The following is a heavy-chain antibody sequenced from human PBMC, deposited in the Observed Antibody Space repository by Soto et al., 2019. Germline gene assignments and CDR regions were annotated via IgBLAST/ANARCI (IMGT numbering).Heavy chain of an antibody. J-gene: IGHJ5*02. Sequence: SQTLSLTCAISGDSVSSNSAAWNWIRQSPSRGLEWLGRTYYRSKWYNDYAVSVKSRITINPDTSKNQFSLKLSSVTAADTAVYYCARHLTYYDFWSGYYPPSWFDPWGQGTLVTVSS. CDR1: GDSVSSNSAA. V-gene: IGHV6-1*01. D-gene: IGHD3-3*01. CDR2: TYYRSKWYN. CDR3: ARHLTYYDFWSGYYPPSWFDP.